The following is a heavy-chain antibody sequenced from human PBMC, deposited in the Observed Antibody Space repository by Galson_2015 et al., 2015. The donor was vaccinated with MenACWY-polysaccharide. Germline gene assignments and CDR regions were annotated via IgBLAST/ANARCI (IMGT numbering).Heavy chain of an antibody. D-gene: IGHD3-10*01. J-gene: IGHJ4*02. Sequence: CAISGDSVSSNSVVWFWIRQSPSRGLEWLGRTYYRSEWSNDYAVSVKSRITINPDTSKNQFSLHLNSVTPEDTAVYYCARDGGFRIDYWGQGTL. CDR2: TYYRSEWSN. CDR1: GDSVSSNSVV. V-gene: IGHV6-1*01. CDR3: ARDGGFRIDY.